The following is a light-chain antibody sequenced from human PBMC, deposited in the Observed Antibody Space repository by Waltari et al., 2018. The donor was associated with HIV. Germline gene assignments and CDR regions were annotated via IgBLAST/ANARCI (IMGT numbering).Light chain of an antibody. J-gene: IGLJ2*01. CDR3: QVWDSSTGV. Sequence: SYELTQPLSVSVARGQTARSTCGGNNSGSKTVHWYQHQPGLAPVLVIYRESNRPSGIPERFSASNSGNTATLTISRAQAGDEADYYCQVWDSSTGVFGGGTKLTVL. CDR1: NSGSKT. CDR2: RES. V-gene: IGLV3-9*01.